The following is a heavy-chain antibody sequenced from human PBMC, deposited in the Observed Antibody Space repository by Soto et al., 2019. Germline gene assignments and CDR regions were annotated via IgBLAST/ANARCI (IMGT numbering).Heavy chain of an antibody. CDR3: ARARTGVDYYYYMDV. Sequence: ASVKVSCKASGGTFSSYAISWVRQAPGQGLEWMGGIIPIFGTANYAQKFQGRVTITADESTSTAYMELSSLRSEDTADYSCARARTGVDYYYYMDVWGKGTPVTVSS. V-gene: IGHV1-69*13. CDR2: IIPIFGTA. J-gene: IGHJ6*03. D-gene: IGHD7-27*01. CDR1: GGTFSSYA.